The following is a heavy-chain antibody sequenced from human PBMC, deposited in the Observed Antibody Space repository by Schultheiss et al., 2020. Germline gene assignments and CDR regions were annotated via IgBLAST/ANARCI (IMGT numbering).Heavy chain of an antibody. D-gene: IGHD1-26*01. J-gene: IGHJ4*02. CDR3: AKDRKDPVGATMARH. V-gene: IGHV3-23*01. CDR2: ISGSGGST. CDR1: GFTFSSYA. Sequence: GESLKISCAASGFTFSSYAMSWVRQAPGKGLEWVSAISGSGGSTYYADSVKGRFTISRDNSKNTLYLQMNSLRAEDTAVYYCAKDRKDPVGATMARHWGQGTLVTVS.